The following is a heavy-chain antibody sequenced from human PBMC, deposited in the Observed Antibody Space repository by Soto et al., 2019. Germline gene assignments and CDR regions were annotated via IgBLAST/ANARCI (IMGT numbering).Heavy chain of an antibody. Sequence: PGGSLRLSCAASGFTVSSNYMSWVRQAPGKGLEWVSVIYSGGSTYYADSVKGRFTISRDNSKNTLYLQMNSLRAEDTAVYYCAREASGGWSGGDDAFDIWGQGTMVTVSS. CDR3: AREASGGWSGGDDAFDI. CDR2: IYSGGST. CDR1: GFTVSSNY. J-gene: IGHJ3*02. V-gene: IGHV3-53*01. D-gene: IGHD6-19*01.